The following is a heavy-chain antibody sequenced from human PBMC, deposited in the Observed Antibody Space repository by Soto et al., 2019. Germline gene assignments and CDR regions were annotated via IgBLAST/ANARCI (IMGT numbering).Heavy chain of an antibody. CDR2: IYYSGST. J-gene: IGHJ6*03. CDR1: GGSISSSSYY. D-gene: IGHD3-16*01. CDR3: ARPIRFQNYYYMDV. V-gene: IGHV4-39*01. Sequence: PSETLSLTCTVSGGSISSSSYYWCWIRHPPGKGLEWIGSIYYSGSTYYNPSLKSRVTISVDTSKNQFSLKLSSVTAADTAVYYCARPIRFQNYYYMDVWGKGTTVTVSS.